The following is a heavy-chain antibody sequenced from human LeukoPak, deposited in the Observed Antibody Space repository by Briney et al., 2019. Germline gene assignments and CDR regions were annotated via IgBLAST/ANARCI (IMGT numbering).Heavy chain of an antibody. CDR2: IYYSGST. CDR3: ARQGTTIAAPPFYFDY. J-gene: IGHJ4*02. Sequence: SETLSLTCTVSGGSIRSSSYYWGWIRQPPGKGLEWIGSIYYSGSTYYNPSLKSRVTISVDTSKNQFSLKLSSVTAADTAVYYCARQGTTIAAPPFYFDYWGQGTLVTVSS. V-gene: IGHV4-39*01. D-gene: IGHD6-6*01. CDR1: GGSIRSSSYY.